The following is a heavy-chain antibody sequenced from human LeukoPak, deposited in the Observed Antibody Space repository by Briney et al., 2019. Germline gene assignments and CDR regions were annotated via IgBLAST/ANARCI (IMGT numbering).Heavy chain of an antibody. D-gene: IGHD3-16*01. Sequence: GGSLRLSCAASGFTFSSYWMSWVRQAPGKGLEWVANIKQDGSEKYYVDSVKGRFTISRDNAKNSLYLQMNSLRAEDTAVYYCARVSTSVWGSGYGNDYWGQGPLVTVSS. CDR1: GFTFSSYW. V-gene: IGHV3-7*01. CDR2: IKQDGSEK. CDR3: ARVSTSVWGSGYGNDY. J-gene: IGHJ4*02.